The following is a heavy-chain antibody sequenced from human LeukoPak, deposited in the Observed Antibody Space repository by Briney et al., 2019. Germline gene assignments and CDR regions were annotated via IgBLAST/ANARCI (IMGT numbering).Heavy chain of an antibody. Sequence: PGGSLRLSCAASGFTFSSYGMSWVRQAPGKGLEWVSAISGSGGSTYYADSVKGRFTISRDNSKNTLYLQMNSLRAEDTAVYYCAKGAHSSSWWADYYYYYMDVWGKGTTVTISS. D-gene: IGHD6-13*01. CDR3: AKGAHSSSWWADYYYYYMDV. CDR1: GFTFSSYG. CDR2: ISGSGGST. J-gene: IGHJ6*03. V-gene: IGHV3-23*01.